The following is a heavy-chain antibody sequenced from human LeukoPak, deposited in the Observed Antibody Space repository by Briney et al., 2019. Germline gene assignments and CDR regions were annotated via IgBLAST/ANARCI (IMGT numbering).Heavy chain of an antibody. Sequence: PGGSLRLSCAASGFTFSSYAMGWVRQAPGKGLEWVSAISGSGGSTYYADSVKGRFTISRDNSKNTLYLQMNSLRAEDTAVYYCAKYPVRGLIAVAGTLHYFDYWGQGTLVTVSS. J-gene: IGHJ4*02. CDR1: GFTFSSYA. V-gene: IGHV3-23*01. D-gene: IGHD6-19*01. CDR3: AKYPVRGLIAVAGTLHYFDY. CDR2: ISGSGGST.